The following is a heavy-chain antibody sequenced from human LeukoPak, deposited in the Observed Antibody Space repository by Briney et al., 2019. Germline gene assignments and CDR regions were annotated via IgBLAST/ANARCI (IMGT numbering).Heavy chain of an antibody. V-gene: IGHV4-4*07. CDR2: IYTSGST. CDR1: GGSISSYY. Sequence: SETLSLTCTVSGGSISSYYWSWIRQPAGKGLEWIGRIYTSGSTNYNPSLKSRVTMSVDTSKNQFSLKLSSVTAADTAVYYCARGLRGHSYGTAYYYYYMDVWGKGTTVTVSS. J-gene: IGHJ6*03. D-gene: IGHD5-18*01. CDR3: ARGLRGHSYGTAYYYYYMDV.